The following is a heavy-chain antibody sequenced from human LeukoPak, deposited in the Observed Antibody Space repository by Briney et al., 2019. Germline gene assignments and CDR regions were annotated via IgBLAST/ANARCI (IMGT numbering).Heavy chain of an antibody. Sequence: GGSLRLSCAASGFTFSSYGMHWVRQAPGKGLEWVAFIRYDGSNKYYADPVKGRFTISRDNSKNTLYLQMNSLRPDDTAVYYCAKDMCSSTGCLDALDIWGQGTMVTV. CDR2: IRYDGSNK. CDR1: GFTFSSYG. V-gene: IGHV3-30*02. CDR3: AKDMCSSTGCLDALDI. D-gene: IGHD2-2*01. J-gene: IGHJ3*02.